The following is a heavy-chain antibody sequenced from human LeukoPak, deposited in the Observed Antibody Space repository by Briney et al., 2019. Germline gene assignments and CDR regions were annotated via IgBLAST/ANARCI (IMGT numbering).Heavy chain of an antibody. D-gene: IGHD2-2*01. CDR3: ARHVYGRPQLQAYHFDY. CDR2: MYKSGST. J-gene: IGHJ4*02. CDR1: GYSISSGHY. V-gene: IGHV4-38-2*01. Sequence: SETLSLTCDVSGYSISSGHYWGWIRQSPGKGLEWIASMYKSGSTYFKSSLKSRVTISLDTPKNQFSLTLNSVTAADTAVYYCARHVYGRPQLQAYHFDYWGQGILVTVSS.